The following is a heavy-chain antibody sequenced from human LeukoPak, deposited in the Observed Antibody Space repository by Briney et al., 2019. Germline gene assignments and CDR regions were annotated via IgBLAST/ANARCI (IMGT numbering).Heavy chain of an antibody. CDR1: GFTFGDYA. CDR2: IRSKGHGGTT. CDR3: TRLGNYCSGGSCFPNSYYYGMDV. Sequence: GGSLRLSCTTSGFTFGDYAMSWVRQAPGKGLEWVGFIRSKGHGGTTEYAASVRGRFTISRDDSKSVAYLQMNSLKTEDTAVYYCTRLGNYCSGGSCFPNSYYYGMDVWGLGTTVAVSS. J-gene: IGHJ6*02. D-gene: IGHD2-15*01. V-gene: IGHV3-49*04.